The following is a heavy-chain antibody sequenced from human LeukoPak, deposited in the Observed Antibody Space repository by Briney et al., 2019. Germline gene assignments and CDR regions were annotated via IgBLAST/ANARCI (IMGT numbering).Heavy chain of an antibody. CDR1: GFNFDDYA. J-gene: IGHJ5*02. CDR2: ISGSASGS. D-gene: IGHD3-16*01. Sequence: PGGSLRLSCAASGFNFDDYAMTWVRQAPGKGLEWVAGISGSASGSYYGDSVKGRFTISRDNPENTLYLQMNSLRPEDTAVYYCAKDLFRYDAWGQGTLVTVSS. V-gene: IGHV3-23*01. CDR3: AKDLFRYDA.